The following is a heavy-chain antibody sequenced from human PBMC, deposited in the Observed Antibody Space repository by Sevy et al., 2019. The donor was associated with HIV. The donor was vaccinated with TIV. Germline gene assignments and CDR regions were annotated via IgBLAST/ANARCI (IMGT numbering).Heavy chain of an antibody. CDR2: IYYSGST. D-gene: IGHD6-6*01. V-gene: IGHV4-39*01. J-gene: IGHJ5*02. CDR3: ASQEYSNSSRAEFDP. CDR1: GGSISSSSYY. Sequence: SETLSLTCTVSGGSISSSSYYWGWIRQPPGKGLEWIGSIYYSGSTYYNPSLKSRVTISVDTSKNQFSLKLSSVTAADTAVYYCASQEYSNSSRAEFDPWGQGTLVTVSS.